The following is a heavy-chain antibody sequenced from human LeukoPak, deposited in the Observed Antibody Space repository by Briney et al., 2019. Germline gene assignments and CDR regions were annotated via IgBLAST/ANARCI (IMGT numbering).Heavy chain of an antibody. J-gene: IGHJ4*02. CDR3: AKGPPYYDSSGYLGY. V-gene: IGHV3-30*18. CDR1: NFSFGYYG. Sequence: GGSLRLSCTGSNFSFGYYGMHWVRQAPGKGLEWVAVISYDGSNKYYADSVKGRFAISRDNSKNTLYLQMNSLRAEDTAVYYCAKGPPYYDSSGYLGYWGQGTLVTVSS. D-gene: IGHD3-22*01. CDR2: ISYDGSNK.